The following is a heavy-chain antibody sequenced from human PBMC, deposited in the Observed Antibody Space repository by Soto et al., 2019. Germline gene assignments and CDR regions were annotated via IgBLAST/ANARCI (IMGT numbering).Heavy chain of an antibody. V-gene: IGHV4-4*07. Sequence: SETLSLTCTVSGGSVSSYHWSWIRQSAGKGLEWIGRIYTSGNTHYNPSLKSRVTVSIDTSKNQFSLKLSSVTAADTAVYYCARDRGQQLERGWFDPWGQGTLVTVSS. D-gene: IGHD6-13*01. CDR3: ARDRGQQLERGWFDP. CDR2: IYTSGNT. CDR1: GGSVSSYH. J-gene: IGHJ5*02.